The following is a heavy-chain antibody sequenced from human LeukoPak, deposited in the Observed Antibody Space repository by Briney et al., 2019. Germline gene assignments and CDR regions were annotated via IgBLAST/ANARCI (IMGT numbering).Heavy chain of an antibody. Sequence: GGSLRLSCEGSAFIFSGHWMNWVRQAPGKGLEWVSSINSGSTYTYYTESVKGRFTVSRDNAKNSLFLQVNSLRAEDTAIYYCARSLTTLTYEGYWGQGTLVTVSS. CDR1: AFIFSGHW. J-gene: IGHJ4*02. CDR2: INSGSTYT. V-gene: IGHV3-21*01. D-gene: IGHD1-1*01. CDR3: ARSLTTLTYEGY.